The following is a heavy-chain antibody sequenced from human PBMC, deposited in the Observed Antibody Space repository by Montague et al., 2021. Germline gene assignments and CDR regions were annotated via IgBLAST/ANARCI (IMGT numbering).Heavy chain of an antibody. CDR2: VYKRGDT. CDR3: ARDSPVVEPWVGEHRGAFDI. V-gene: IGHV4-61*02. Sequence: TLSLTCTVSGDSISSYEYYWTWIRQPAGRGLEWIGRVYKRGDTNPNPSLRSRPTLSVDTSKNHFSLTLTSVTAADTAVYFCARDSPVVEPWVGEHRGAFDIWGQGTMVTVSS. D-gene: IGHD3-10*01. CDR1: GDSISSYEYY. J-gene: IGHJ3*02.